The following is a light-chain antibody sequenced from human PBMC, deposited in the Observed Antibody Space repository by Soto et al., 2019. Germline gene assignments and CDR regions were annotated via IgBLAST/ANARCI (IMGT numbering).Light chain of an antibody. Sequence: EIVLTQSPGTLSLSPGEKATLSCRASQSVSGSYLAWYQQKPGQAPRLLIYGASTRATGIPDRFSGSGSGTDFPLTISRLEPEDFAVYYCHHYGGSPRTFGQGTKVEIK. CDR1: QSVSGSY. CDR2: GAS. J-gene: IGKJ1*01. CDR3: HHYGGSPRT. V-gene: IGKV3-20*01.